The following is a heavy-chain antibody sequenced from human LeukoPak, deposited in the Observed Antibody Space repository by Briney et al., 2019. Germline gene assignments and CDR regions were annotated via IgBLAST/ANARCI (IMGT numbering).Heavy chain of an antibody. D-gene: IGHD3-10*01. CDR1: GFTFSSYW. Sequence: GGSLRLSCAASGFTFSSYWMSWVRQAPGKGLEWVANIKQDGSEKYYVDSVKGRFTISRDNAKNSLYLQMNSLRAEDTAVYYCARAHYYYGSGSGELDYWGQGTLVTVSS. CDR3: ARAHYYYGSGSGELDY. V-gene: IGHV3-7*01. J-gene: IGHJ4*02. CDR2: IKQDGSEK.